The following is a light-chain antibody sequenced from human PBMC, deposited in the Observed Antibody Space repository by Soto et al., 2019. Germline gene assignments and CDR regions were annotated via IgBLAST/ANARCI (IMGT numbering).Light chain of an antibody. J-gene: IGLJ1*01. CDR2: DVT. CDR3: LSYSSSTYHYV. CDR1: SSDVGGYNF. V-gene: IGLV2-14*01. Sequence: QSVLTHPASVSGSPGQSITISCTGTSSDVGGYNFVSWYQQHPGKAPKLMIYDVTNRPSGVSNRFSGSKSGNTASLTISGLQAEDEADYYCLSYSSSTYHYVLGTGTKVTVL.